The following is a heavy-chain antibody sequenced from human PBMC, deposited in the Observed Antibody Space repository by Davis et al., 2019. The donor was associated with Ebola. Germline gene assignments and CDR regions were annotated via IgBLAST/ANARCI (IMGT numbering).Heavy chain of an antibody. V-gene: IGHV3-73*01. CDR3: ARDIRRFDTTGGMDV. CDR2: IRSKANSYAT. D-gene: IGHD2-15*01. CDR1: GFTFSGSA. J-gene: IGHJ6*02. Sequence: GESLKISCAASGFTFSGSAMHWVRQASGKGLEWVGRIRSKANSYATAYAASVKGRFTISRDDSKNTAYLQMNSLKTEDTAVYYCARDIRRFDTTGGMDVWGQGTTVTVSS.